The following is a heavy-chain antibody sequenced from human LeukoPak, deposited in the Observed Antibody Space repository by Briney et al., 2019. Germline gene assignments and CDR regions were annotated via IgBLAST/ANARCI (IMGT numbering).Heavy chain of an antibody. CDR1: GGSFSGYY. D-gene: IGHD6-19*01. V-gene: IGHV4-30-4*08. Sequence: PSETLSLTCAVYGGSFSGYYWSWIRQPPGKGLEWIGYIYYSGSTYYNPSLKSRVTISVDTSKNQFSLKLSSVTAADTAVYYCASSGWYWDAFDIWGRGTMVTVSS. CDR2: IYYSGST. CDR3: ASSGWYWDAFDI. J-gene: IGHJ3*02.